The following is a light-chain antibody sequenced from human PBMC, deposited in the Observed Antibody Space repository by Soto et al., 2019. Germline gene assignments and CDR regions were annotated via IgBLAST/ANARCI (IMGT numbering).Light chain of an antibody. Sequence: DIQMTQSPSSLSASVGDRVTITCRASQEISNHLAWFQQNPGKPPKSLIYDASSLQSGVPSQFSGSGSGTDFTLTISSLQPEDFAAYYCQQYHNYPVTFGGGTKVEIK. CDR3: QQYHNYPVT. CDR2: DAS. CDR1: QEISNH. V-gene: IGKV1-16*02. J-gene: IGKJ4*01.